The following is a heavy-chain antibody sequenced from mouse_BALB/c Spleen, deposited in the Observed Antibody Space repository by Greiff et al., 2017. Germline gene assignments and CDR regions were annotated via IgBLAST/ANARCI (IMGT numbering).Heavy chain of an antibody. Sequence: EVKLVESGGGLVQPGGSRKLSCAASGFTFSSFGMHWVRQAPEKGLEWVAYISSGSSTIYYADTVTGRFTISRDNPKNTLFLQMTSLRSEDTAMYYCARSWFAYWGQGTLVTVSA. CDR3: ARSWFAY. CDR1: GFTFSSFG. V-gene: IGHV5-17*02. CDR2: ISSGSSTI. J-gene: IGHJ3*01.